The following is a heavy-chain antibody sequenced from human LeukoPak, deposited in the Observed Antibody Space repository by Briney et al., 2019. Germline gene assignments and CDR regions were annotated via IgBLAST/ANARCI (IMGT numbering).Heavy chain of an antibody. D-gene: IGHD6-13*01. CDR2: ISDDGSNK. Sequence: GGSLRLSCAASGFTFRTYAMNWVRQAPGKGLEWVAVISDDGSNKYYAESVKGQFTISRDNSKNTLYLQMNSLRAEDTAVYYCANLMEQQLLNAFDIWGQGTMVTVSS. J-gene: IGHJ3*02. CDR3: ANLMEQQLLNAFDI. V-gene: IGHV3-30*04. CDR1: GFTFRTYA.